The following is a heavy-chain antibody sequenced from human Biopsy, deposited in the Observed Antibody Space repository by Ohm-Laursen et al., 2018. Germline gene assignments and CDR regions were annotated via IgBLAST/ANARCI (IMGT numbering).Heavy chain of an antibody. D-gene: IGHD3-22*01. CDR2: IYPGGST. J-gene: IGHJ3*01. CDR3: ASVVLGPTNDAFDL. V-gene: IGHV4-4*07. Sequence: TLSLTCNASGGAINNYYWSWIRKPAGKGQEWNGRIYPGGSTNYNPSLKSRVTMSVDTSKKQLSLRLRSVTAADTTMYYCASVVLGPTNDAFDLWGQGTMVVVSS. CDR1: GGAINNYY.